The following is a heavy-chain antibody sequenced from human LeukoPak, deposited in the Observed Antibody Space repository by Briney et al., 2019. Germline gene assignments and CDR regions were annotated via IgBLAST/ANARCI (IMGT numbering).Heavy chain of an antibody. CDR3: AKDTLYYDILTGFDY. CDR2: IGVSGGST. D-gene: IGHD3-9*01. CDR1: GFTFSNYA. V-gene: IGHV3-23*01. Sequence: PGGSLRLSCAASGFTFSNYALSWVRQAPGKGLEGVSTIGVSGGSTYYADSVEGRFTISRDNSKNTLYLQMNSLRAEDTAVYYCAKDTLYYDILTGFDYWGQGTRVTVSS. J-gene: IGHJ4*02.